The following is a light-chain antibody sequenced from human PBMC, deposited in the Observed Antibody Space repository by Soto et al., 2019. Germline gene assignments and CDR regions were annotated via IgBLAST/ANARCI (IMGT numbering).Light chain of an antibody. J-gene: IGKJ2*01. CDR1: QSVSSSY. V-gene: IGKV3-20*01. Sequence: EIVLTQSPGTLSLSPGERATLSCRASQSVSSSYLAWSQQKPGQAPRLLICGASSRATGIPDRFSGSGSGTDFTLTISRLEPEDFAVYYCQQYSTSPHTFGQGTQLEIK. CDR2: GAS. CDR3: QQYSTSPHT.